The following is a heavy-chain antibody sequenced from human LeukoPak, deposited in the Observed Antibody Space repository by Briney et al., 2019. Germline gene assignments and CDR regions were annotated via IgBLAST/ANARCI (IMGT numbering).Heavy chain of an antibody. Sequence: SVKVSCKASGGTFSSYAISWVRQAPGQGLEWMGGIIPIFGTANYAQKFQGRVTITADESTSTAYMELSSLRSEDTAVYYCARDVSPTYYDFWSGGAFDIWGQGTMVTVSS. CDR3: ARDVSPTYYDFWSGGAFDI. J-gene: IGHJ3*02. D-gene: IGHD3-3*01. V-gene: IGHV1-69*13. CDR2: IIPIFGTA. CDR1: GGTFSSYA.